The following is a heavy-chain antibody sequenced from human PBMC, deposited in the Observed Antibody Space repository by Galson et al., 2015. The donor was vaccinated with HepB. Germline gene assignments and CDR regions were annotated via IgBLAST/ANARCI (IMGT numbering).Heavy chain of an antibody. V-gene: IGHV3-15*01. CDR1: GFTFSKVW. CDR3: TTDIDRAAHRY. CDR2: IKSKTDGGTT. J-gene: IGHJ4*02. D-gene: IGHD6-6*01. Sequence: SLRLSCAASGFTFSKVWMSWVRQAPGKGLEWVGRIKSKTDGGTTDCAAPVKGRFTISRDDSKNTLYLQMNSLKTEDTAVYYCTTDIDRAAHRYWGQGTLVTVSS.